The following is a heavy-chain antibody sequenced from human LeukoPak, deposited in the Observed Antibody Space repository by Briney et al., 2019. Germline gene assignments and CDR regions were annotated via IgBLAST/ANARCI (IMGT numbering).Heavy chain of an antibody. CDR3: ARDSGPYGYYSFDY. J-gene: IGHJ4*02. Sequence: PSQTLSLTCTVSGGSISSGDYYWSWIRQPPGKGLEWIGYIYYSGSTYYNSSLKSRVTISVDTSKNQFSLKLSSVTAADTAVYYCARDSGPYGYYSFDYWGQGTLVTVSS. D-gene: IGHD5-18*01. CDR1: GGSISSGDYY. CDR2: IYYSGST. V-gene: IGHV4-30-4*01.